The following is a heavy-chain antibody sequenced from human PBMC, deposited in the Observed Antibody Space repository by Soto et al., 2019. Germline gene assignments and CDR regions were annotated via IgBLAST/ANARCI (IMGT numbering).Heavy chain of an antibody. J-gene: IGHJ6*02. CDR2: ISPYNDNT. Sequence: QIQLVQSGAEVKKPGASVKVSCKASGYTFISYGISWVRQAPGQGLEWMGWISPYNDNTKYAQTLQGRVTLTTDTSTRTAYMELRTLRSDDTAVYYCAREGYYSGSGGFSPPRYYGMDVWGQGTTVTVSS. CDR3: AREGYYSGSGGFSPPRYYGMDV. D-gene: IGHD3-10*01. V-gene: IGHV1-18*01. CDR1: GYTFISYG.